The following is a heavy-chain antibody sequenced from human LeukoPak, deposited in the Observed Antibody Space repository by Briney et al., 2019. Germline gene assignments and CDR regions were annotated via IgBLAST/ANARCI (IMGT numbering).Heavy chain of an antibody. V-gene: IGHV1-24*01. D-gene: IGHD3-22*01. Sequence: ASVKVSCKVSGYTLTELSMHWVRQAPGKGLERMGGFDPEDGETIYAQKFQGRVTMTEDTSTDTAYMELSSLRSEDTAVYYCATVRRSSGYYYSLYYFDYWGQGTLVTVSS. CDR2: FDPEDGET. CDR1: GYTLTELS. CDR3: ATVRRSSGYYYSLYYFDY. J-gene: IGHJ4*02.